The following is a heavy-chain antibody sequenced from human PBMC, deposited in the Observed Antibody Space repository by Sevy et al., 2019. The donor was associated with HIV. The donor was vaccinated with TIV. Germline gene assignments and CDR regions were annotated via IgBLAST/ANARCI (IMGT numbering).Heavy chain of an antibody. Sequence: ASVKVSCKASGGTFSSYAISWVRQAPGQGLEWMGGIIPIFGTANYAQKFQGRVTITADKSTSTAYMKLSSLRSEDTAVYYCAAYKDCSSTSCYAQFRYYFDYWGQGTLVTVSS. J-gene: IGHJ4*01. CDR1: GGTFSSYA. V-gene: IGHV1-69*06. CDR2: IIPIFGTA. CDR3: AAYKDCSSTSCYAQFRYYFDY. D-gene: IGHD2-2*01.